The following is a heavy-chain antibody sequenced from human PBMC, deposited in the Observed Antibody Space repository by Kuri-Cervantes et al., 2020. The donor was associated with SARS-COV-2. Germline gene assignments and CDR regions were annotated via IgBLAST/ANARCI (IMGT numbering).Heavy chain of an antibody. J-gene: IGHJ4*02. V-gene: IGHV1-24*01. Sequence: ASVQVSCKVSGYTLTELSMHWVRQAPRKGLEWMGGFDPEDGETIYAQKFQGRVTMTRDTSTSTVYMELSSLRSEDTAVYYCAREVSGYDFGWGQGTLVTVSS. CDR2: FDPEDGET. CDR1: GYTLTELS. CDR3: AREVSGYDFG. D-gene: IGHD5-12*01.